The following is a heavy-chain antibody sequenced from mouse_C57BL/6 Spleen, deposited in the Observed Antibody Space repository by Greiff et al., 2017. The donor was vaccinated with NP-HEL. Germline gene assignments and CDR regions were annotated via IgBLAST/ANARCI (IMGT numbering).Heavy chain of an antibody. CDR2: INPNNGGT. CDR3: ARFGDYDDWYFDV. Sequence: VQLKESGPELVKPGASVKIPCKASGYTFTDYNMDWVKQSHGKSLEWIGDINPNNGGTIYNQKFKGKATLTVDKSSSTAYMELRSLTSEDTAVYYCARFGDYDDWYFDVWGTGTTVTVSS. D-gene: IGHD2-4*01. J-gene: IGHJ1*03. CDR1: GYTFTDYN. V-gene: IGHV1-18*01.